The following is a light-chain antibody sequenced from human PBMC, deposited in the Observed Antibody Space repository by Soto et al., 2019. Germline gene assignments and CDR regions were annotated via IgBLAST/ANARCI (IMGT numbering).Light chain of an antibody. J-gene: IGKJ5*01. CDR1: QSISSF. V-gene: IGKV1-39*01. CDR3: QQSYSTPIT. CDR2: TAS. Sequence: DIQMTQSPSSLSASVGDRLSITCRASQSISSFLNWYQQKPGKAPKLLIYTASNLHSGVPSRFSGSESGTDFTLTIASLQPEDFATYYCQQSYSTPITLGQGTRLEIK.